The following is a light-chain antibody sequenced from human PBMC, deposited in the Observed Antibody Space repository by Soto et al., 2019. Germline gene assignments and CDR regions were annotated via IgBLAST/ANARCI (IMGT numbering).Light chain of an antibody. Sequence: EIVMTQSPATLSVSPGERATLSCRASQSVNSNLAWYQQKPGQAPRLLIYGASTRASGIPTRFSGSRSGTEFTLTISRLQYEDFAVYYCQQYNNWPPTWTFGQGTKVEIK. J-gene: IGKJ1*01. CDR1: QSVNSN. V-gene: IGKV3-15*01. CDR2: GAS. CDR3: QQYNNWPPTWT.